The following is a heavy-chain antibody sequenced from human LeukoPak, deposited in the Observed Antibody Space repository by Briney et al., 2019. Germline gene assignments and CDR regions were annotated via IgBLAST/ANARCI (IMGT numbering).Heavy chain of an antibody. CDR2: VHYNGSP. D-gene: IGHD4-23*01. CDR1: GGSISGYY. Sequence: SETLSLTCTVSGGSISGYYWSWIRQAPGKGLEWIGYVHYNGSPNYNASLKSRVTISLDTSKNQFSLKLSSVTAADTAMYYCARVSRGNSVGGDYWGQGTLVTVSS. CDR3: ARVSRGNSVGGDY. J-gene: IGHJ4*02. V-gene: IGHV4-59*01.